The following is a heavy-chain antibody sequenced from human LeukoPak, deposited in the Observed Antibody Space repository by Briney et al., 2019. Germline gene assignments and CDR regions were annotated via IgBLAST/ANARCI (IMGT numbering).Heavy chain of an antibody. V-gene: IGHV3-11*04. Sequence: GGSLRLSCAASGFTFSDYYMSWIRQAPGKGLEWISYISSSGSTIYYADSVKGRFTISRDNAKNSLYLQMNSLRAEDTAVYYCARASPHDYFPLPFDYWGQGTLVTVSS. CDR1: GFTFSDYY. CDR2: ISSSGSTI. J-gene: IGHJ4*02. CDR3: ARASPHDYFPLPFDY. D-gene: IGHD2/OR15-2a*01.